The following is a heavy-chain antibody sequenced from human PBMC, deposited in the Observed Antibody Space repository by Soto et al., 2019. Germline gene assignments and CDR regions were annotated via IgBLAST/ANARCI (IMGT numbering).Heavy chain of an antibody. CDR3: AREVGGGRQYYFDS. Sequence: ASVKVSCKASGYTFTGYYIHWVRQAPGQGLEWMGWTNPSNGGTNYAQKFQGRVTMTRDTSLSIAYMELTTLRSDDTAAFYCAREVGGGRQYYFDSWGLGTLVTVSS. CDR2: TNPSNGGT. J-gene: IGHJ4*02. D-gene: IGHD3-16*01. V-gene: IGHV1-2*02. CDR1: GYTFTGYY.